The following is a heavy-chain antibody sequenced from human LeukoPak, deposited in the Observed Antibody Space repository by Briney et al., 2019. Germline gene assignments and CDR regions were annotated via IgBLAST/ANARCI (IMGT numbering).Heavy chain of an antibody. D-gene: IGHD3-16*01. CDR3: VRDFNWAFDS. J-gene: IGHJ4*02. V-gene: IGHV3-48*02. Sequence: GGPLRLSCAASGFTFSNAWMNWVHQAPGKGLEWVSHIWTVNGVTHYADSVRGRFTIARDSAKNSLNLQMSSLRDEDTAVYYCVRDFNWAFDSWGQGALVTVSS. CDR1: GFTFSNAW. CDR2: IWTVNGVT.